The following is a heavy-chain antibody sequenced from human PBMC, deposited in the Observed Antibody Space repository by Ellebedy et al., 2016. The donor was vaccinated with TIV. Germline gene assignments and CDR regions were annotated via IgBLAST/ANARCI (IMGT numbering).Heavy chain of an antibody. CDR2: ITSGGTI. D-gene: IGHD1-1*01. CDR1: GFPFSDYY. Sequence: GGSLRLSCAASGFPFSDYYMSWIRQAPGKGLEWVSFITSGGTIYYADSVKGRFTISRDNAKNSMYLHMNSLGAEDTAVYYCARLDWSDVDLRHFYFDYWGQGTQVTVSS. J-gene: IGHJ4*02. V-gene: IGHV3-11*01. CDR3: ARLDWSDVDLRHFYFDY.